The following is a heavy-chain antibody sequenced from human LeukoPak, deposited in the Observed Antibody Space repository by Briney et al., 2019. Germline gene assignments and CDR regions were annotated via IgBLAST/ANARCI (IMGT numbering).Heavy chain of an antibody. CDR3: ARGSYFDY. J-gene: IGHJ4*02. CDR1: GYTFNTYG. V-gene: IGHV1-18*01. CDR2: ISTYNGNT. Sequence: ASVKVSCKSSGYTFNTYGISWVRQAPGQGLEWMGWISTYNGNTHYGQKVQGRVTMTTDTSTSTAYMELRSLRSDDTAVYYCARGSYFDYWGQGTLVTVSS.